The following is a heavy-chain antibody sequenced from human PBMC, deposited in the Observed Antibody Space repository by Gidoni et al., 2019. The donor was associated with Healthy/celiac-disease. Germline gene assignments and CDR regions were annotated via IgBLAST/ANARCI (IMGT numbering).Heavy chain of an antibody. CDR2: ISSSSSYT. D-gene: IGHD3-10*01. CDR1: GFTFSDYY. J-gene: IGHJ6*03. V-gene: IGHV3-11*06. Sequence: QVQLVESGGGLVKPGGSLRLSCAASGFTFSDYYMSWIRQAPGKGLEWVSYISSSSSYTNYADSVKGRFTISRDNAKNSLYLQMNSLRAEDTAVYYCAREAMVRGVIIKNYYYYYMDVWGKGTTVTVSS. CDR3: AREAMVRGVIIKNYYYYYMDV.